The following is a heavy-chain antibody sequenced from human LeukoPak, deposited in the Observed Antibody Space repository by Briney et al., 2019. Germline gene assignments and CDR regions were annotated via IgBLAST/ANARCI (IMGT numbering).Heavy chain of an antibody. CDR1: AFIFSGHW. J-gene: IGHJ6*02. CDR2: IYHSGST. V-gene: IGHV4-4*02. Sequence: GSLRLSCEGSAFIFSGHWMNWVRQPPGKGLEWIGEIYHSGSTNYNPSLKSRVTISVDKSKNQFSLKLSSVTAADTAVYYCARAGTPPYYYYGMDVWGQGTTVTVSS. D-gene: IGHD2-15*01. CDR3: ARAGTPPYYYYGMDV.